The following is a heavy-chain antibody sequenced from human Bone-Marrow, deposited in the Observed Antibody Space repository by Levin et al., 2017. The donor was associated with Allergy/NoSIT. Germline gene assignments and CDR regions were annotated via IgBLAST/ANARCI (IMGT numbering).Heavy chain of an antibody. V-gene: IGHV3-64*01. CDR1: GFTFNNYA. D-gene: IGHD6-13*01. CDR2: IGGNGGVT. Sequence: GESLKISCVASGFTFNNYAMHWVRQAPGKGLEYLSAIGGNGGVTYYAHSVQGRFIISRDNSKNTLYLQMGSLTTEDMAVYYCARRASTSWYYDYWGQGTLVTVSS. CDR3: ARRASTSWYYDY. J-gene: IGHJ4*02.